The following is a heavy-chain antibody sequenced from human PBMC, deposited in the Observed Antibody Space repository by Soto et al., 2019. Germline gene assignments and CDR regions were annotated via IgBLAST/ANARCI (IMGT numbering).Heavy chain of an antibody. D-gene: IGHD3-16*01. CDR1: GFTFSNYA. CDR3: VQDSIKGAYGS. J-gene: IGHJ5*02. Sequence: EVQLLESGGGLVQPGGSLRLSCAASGFTFSNYAMSWVRQAPGKGLDWVSSVRGSGTLTYYADSVKGRFTISRDNSKNTVFLQMNSLRADDTPIYYCVQDSIKGAYGSWGQGTLVIVSS. CDR2: VRGSGTLT. V-gene: IGHV3-23*01.